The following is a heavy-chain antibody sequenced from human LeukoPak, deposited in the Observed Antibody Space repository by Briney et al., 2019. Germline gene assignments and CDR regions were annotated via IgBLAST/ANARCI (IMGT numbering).Heavy chain of an antibody. V-gene: IGHV4-59*08. Sequence: ASETLSLICTVSGGSISSYYWSWIRQPPGKGLEWIGYIYYSGSTNYNPSLKSRVTISVDTSKNQFSLKLSSVTAADTAVYYGASGYYGMDVWGQGTTVTVSS. CDR3: ASGYYGMDV. J-gene: IGHJ6*02. CDR1: GGSISSYY. CDR2: IYYSGST.